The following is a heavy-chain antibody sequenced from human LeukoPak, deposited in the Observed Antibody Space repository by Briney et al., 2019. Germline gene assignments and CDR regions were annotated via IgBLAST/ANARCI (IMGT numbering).Heavy chain of an antibody. CDR1: GGTLSSYA. J-gene: IGHJ6*02. V-gene: IGHV1-69*04. CDR3: ARDPTIFGVVIFPKPMDV. D-gene: IGHD3-3*01. Sequence: SVKVSCKASGGTLSSYAISWVRQAPGQGLEWMGRIIPTLGIANYAQKFQGRVTITADKSTSTAYMELSSLRSEDTAVYYCARDPTIFGVVIFPKPMDVWGQGTTVTVSS. CDR2: IIPTLGIA.